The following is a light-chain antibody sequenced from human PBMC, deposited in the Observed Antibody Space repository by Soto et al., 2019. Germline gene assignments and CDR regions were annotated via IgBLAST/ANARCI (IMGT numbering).Light chain of an antibody. CDR1: QSVSSN. Sequence: EIVMTQSPATLSVSPGERATFSCRASQSVSSNLAWYQQKPGQAPRLLIYGASTRATGIPARFSGSGSGTEFTLTISSLQSEDFAIYYCQQYNIWPPWTFGQGTKVDIK. J-gene: IGKJ1*01. V-gene: IGKV3-15*01. CDR3: QQYNIWPPWT. CDR2: GAS.